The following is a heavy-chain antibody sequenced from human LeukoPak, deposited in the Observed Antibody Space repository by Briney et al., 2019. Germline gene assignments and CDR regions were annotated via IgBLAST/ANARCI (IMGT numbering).Heavy chain of an antibody. J-gene: IGHJ4*02. CDR2: INHSGST. D-gene: IGHD2-2*01. CDR3: ARGPDIVVVPAAPSRDY. Sequence: NPSETLSLTCAGYGGSFSGYYWSWIRQPPAKALNWIGEINHSGSTNYNPSLKSRVTISVDTSKNQFSLKLSSVTAADTAVYYCARGPDIVVVPAAPSRDYWGQGTLVTVSS. V-gene: IGHV4-34*01. CDR1: GGSFSGYY.